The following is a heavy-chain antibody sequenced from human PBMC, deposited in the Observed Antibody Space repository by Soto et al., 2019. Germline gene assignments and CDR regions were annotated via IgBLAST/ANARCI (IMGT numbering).Heavy chain of an antibody. J-gene: IGHJ6*02. CDR3: ARGPSMVRVVIIPNYYYYGMDV. CDR1: GYSFTSYW. Sequence: GESLKISCKGSGYSFTSYWISWVRQMPGKGLEWMGRIDPSDSYTNYSPSFQGHVTISADKSISTAYLQWSSLKASDTAMYYCARGPSMVRVVIIPNYYYYGMDVWGQGTTVTVSS. D-gene: IGHD3-10*01. V-gene: IGHV5-10-1*01. CDR2: IDPSDSYT.